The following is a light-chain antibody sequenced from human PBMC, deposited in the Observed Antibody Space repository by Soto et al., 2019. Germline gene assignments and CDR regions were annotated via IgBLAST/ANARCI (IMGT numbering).Light chain of an antibody. V-gene: IGKV1-9*01. Sequence: EIQLTQSPSFLSASVGDRATITCRASQGISTYLAWYQQKPGRAPNLLVFAASNLQSGVPSRFTGSGSGTEFTLTISSLRPEDFAAYYCQQHYNFPLTFGGGTKVEIK. CDR1: QGISTY. CDR3: QQHYNFPLT. CDR2: AAS. J-gene: IGKJ4*01.